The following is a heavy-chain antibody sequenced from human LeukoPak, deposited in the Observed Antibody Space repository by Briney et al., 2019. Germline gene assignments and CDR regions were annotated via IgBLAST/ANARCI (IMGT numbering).Heavy chain of an antibody. V-gene: IGHV3-64D*06. Sequence: PGGSLRLSCSASGFTFSSYAMHWVRQAPGKGLEYVSAISSNGGSTYYADSVKGRFTISRDNSKNTLYLQMSSLRAEDTAVYYCVKDTTRSGSYYGVYWGQRTLVTVSS. CDR3: VKDTTRSGSYYGVY. CDR2: ISSNGGST. D-gene: IGHD1-26*01. J-gene: IGHJ4*02. CDR1: GFTFSSYA.